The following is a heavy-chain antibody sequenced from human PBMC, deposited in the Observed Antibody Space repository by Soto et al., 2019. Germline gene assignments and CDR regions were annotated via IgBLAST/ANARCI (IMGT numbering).Heavy chain of an antibody. CDR3: ARQKRITMVRGVIISWFDP. J-gene: IGHJ5*02. Sequence: SESLSLTCTVSSCSISSSSYYGGWLRQPPGKGLEWIGSIYYSGSTYYNPSLKSRVTISVDTSKNQSSLKLSSVTAADTAVYYCARQKRITMVRGVIISWFDPWGQGTLVTVSS. CDR2: IYYSGST. D-gene: IGHD3-10*01. V-gene: IGHV4-39*01. CDR1: SCSISSSSYY.